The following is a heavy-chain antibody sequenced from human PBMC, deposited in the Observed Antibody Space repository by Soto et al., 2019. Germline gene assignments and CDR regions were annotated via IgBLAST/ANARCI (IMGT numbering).Heavy chain of an antibody. D-gene: IGHD6-13*01. Sequence: QVQLQESGPGLVKPSQTLSLTCTVSGGSISSGGYYWSWIRQHPGKGLEWIGYIYYSGSTYYNPSLKSRVTISVDTSKTQFSLKLSSVTAADTAVYYCARESWVPSAGSLYYFDYWGQGTLVTVSS. V-gene: IGHV4-31*03. CDR1: GGSISSGGYY. CDR2: IYYSGST. CDR3: ARESWVPSAGSLYYFDY. J-gene: IGHJ4*02.